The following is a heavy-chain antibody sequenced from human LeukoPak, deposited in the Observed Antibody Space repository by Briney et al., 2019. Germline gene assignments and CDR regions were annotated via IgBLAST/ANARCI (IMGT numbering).Heavy chain of an antibody. CDR1: GGSISSSSYY. CDR3: ARQAVAPS. J-gene: IGHJ5*02. Sequence: SETLSLTCTVSGGSISSSSYYWGWIRQPPGKGLEWIGSIYYSGSTYYNPSLKSRVTISVYTSKNQFSLKLSSVTAADTAVYYCARQAVAPSWGQGTLVTVSS. CDR2: IYYSGST. D-gene: IGHD6-19*01. V-gene: IGHV4-39*01.